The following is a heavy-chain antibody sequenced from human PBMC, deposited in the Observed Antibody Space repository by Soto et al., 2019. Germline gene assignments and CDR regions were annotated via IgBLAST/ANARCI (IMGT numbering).Heavy chain of an antibody. Sequence: PGGSLRLSCAASGFAFSSYWMSWVRQAPGKGLEWVADIRHDGSKKYYADSVKGRFTISRDNSESTLFLQMTSLRAEDTAMYYCARAYGGVDFDYWGQGALVTVSS. CDR2: IRHDGSKK. V-gene: IGHV3-7*01. J-gene: IGHJ4*02. CDR1: GFAFSSYW. CDR3: ARAYGGVDFDY. D-gene: IGHD2-8*02.